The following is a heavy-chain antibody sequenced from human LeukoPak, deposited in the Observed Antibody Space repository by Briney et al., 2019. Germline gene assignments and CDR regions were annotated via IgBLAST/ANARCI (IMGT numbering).Heavy chain of an antibody. CDR1: GGTFSSYA. J-gene: IGHJ6*03. Sequence: SVKVSCKASGGTFSSYAISWVRQAPGQGLEWMGGIIPIFGTANYAQKFQGRVTITADKSTSTAYMELSSLRSEDTAVYYCARDLGYCSSTSCYYYYMDVWGKGTTVTISS. D-gene: IGHD2-2*01. CDR3: ARDLGYCSSTSCYYYYMDV. V-gene: IGHV1-69*06. CDR2: IIPIFGTA.